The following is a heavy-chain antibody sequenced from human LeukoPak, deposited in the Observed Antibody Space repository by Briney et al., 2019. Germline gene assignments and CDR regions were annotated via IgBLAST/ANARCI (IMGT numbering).Heavy chain of an antibody. CDR1: GGSSSGYY. D-gene: IGHD3-22*01. Sequence: SETLSLTCAVYGGSSSGYYWSWIRQPPGKGLEWIGEINHSGSTNYNPSLKSRVTISVDTSKNQFSLKLSSVTAADTAVYYCARVPDYYDSSGYYPTNAFDIWGQGTMVTVSS. J-gene: IGHJ3*02. CDR3: ARVPDYYDSSGYYPTNAFDI. CDR2: INHSGST. V-gene: IGHV4-34*01.